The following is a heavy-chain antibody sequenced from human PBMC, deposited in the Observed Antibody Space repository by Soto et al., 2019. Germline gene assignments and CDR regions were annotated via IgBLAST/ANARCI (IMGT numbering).Heavy chain of an antibody. CDR3: ARVPYYYDSSGYYGWFDP. CDR2: ISAYNGNT. D-gene: IGHD3-22*01. CDR1: GYTFTSYG. Sequence: ASVKVSCKASGYTFTSYGISWVRQAPGQGLEGMGWISAYNGNTNYAQKLQGRVTMTTDTSTSTAYMELRSLRSDDTAVYYCARVPYYYDSSGYYGWFDPWGQGTLVTVSS. V-gene: IGHV1-18*01. J-gene: IGHJ5*02.